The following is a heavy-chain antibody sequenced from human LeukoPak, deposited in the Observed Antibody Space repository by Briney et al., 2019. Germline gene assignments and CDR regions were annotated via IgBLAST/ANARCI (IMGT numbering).Heavy chain of an antibody. CDR3: ARERYPYGMDV. Sequence: PSETLSLTCTVSGGSISSSSYYWGWIRRPPGKGLEWIGSIYYSGSTYYNPSLKSRVTISVDTSKNQFSLKLSSVTAADTAVYYCARERYPYGMDVWGQGTTVTVSS. CDR2: IYYSGST. D-gene: IGHD1-1*01. CDR1: GGSISSSSYY. V-gene: IGHV4-39*02. J-gene: IGHJ6*02.